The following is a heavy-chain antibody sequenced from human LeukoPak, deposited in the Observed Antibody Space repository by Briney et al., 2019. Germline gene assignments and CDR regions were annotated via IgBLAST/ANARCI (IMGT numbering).Heavy chain of an antibody. CDR1: GFTFGEYA. V-gene: IGHV3-49*04. CDR2: IKSKAYGGTT. Sequence: GGSLRLSCTASGFTFGEYAMSWVRQTPGKGLEWVGFIKSKAYGGTTEYAASVKGRFTISRDDSKNIAYLQMNSLKTEDTAVYYCSKDITDYWGQGTLVTVSS. J-gene: IGHJ4*02. CDR3: SKDITDY. D-gene: IGHD1-14*01.